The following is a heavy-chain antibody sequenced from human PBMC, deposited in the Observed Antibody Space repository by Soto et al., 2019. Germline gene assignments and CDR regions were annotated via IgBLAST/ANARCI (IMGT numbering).Heavy chain of an antibody. V-gene: IGHV3-15*04. D-gene: IGHD3-10*01. Sequence: PGGSLRLSCAVSGFTFTDAYMGWVRQAPGKGLEWVGRIVRRVDGGTREYAAPVKGRFTISGDESKNTLYLQMNSLRIEDTAMYYCTASKTAGGFDVWGPGTTVTVSS. CDR2: IVRRVDGGTR. CDR3: TASKTAGGFDV. J-gene: IGHJ3*01. CDR1: GFTFTDAY.